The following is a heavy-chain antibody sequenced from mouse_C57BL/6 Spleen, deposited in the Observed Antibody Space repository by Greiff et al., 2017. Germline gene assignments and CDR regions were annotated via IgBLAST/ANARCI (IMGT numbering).Heavy chain of an antibody. J-gene: IGHJ2*01. CDR2: IYPGSGST. D-gene: IGHD3-2*01. CDR3: ARYETGFDY. V-gene: IGHV1-55*01. Sequence: QVQLQQPGAELVKPGASVKLSCKASGYTFTSYWITWVKQRPGQGLEWIGDIYPGSGSTNYNEKFKSKATLTVDKSSSTAYMQLSSLTSEDSAVYYCARYETGFDYWGQGTTLTVSS. CDR1: GYTFTSYW.